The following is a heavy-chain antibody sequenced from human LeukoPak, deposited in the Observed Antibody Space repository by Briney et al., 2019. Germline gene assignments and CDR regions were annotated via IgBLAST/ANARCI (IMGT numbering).Heavy chain of an antibody. D-gene: IGHD3-22*01. Sequence: PETLSLTCTVSGGSISNYYWSWIRQPAGKGLEWIGRIYASGSTNYNPSLQSRVTISVDRSKNQFSLKLSSVIAADTAVYYCARMSNYYDSSGYYQSLDYWGQGTLVTVSS. CDR3: ARMSNYYDSSGYYQSLDY. J-gene: IGHJ4*02. CDR1: GGSISNYY. CDR2: IYASGST. V-gene: IGHV4-4*07.